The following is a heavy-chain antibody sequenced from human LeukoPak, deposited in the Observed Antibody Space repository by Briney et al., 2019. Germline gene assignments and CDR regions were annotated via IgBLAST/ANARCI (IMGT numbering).Heavy chain of an antibody. D-gene: IGHD6-19*01. J-gene: IGHJ6*02. Sequence: GGSLRLSCAASGFTFSSYAMSWVRQAPGKGLEWVSAISGSGGSTYYADSVKGRFTISRDNSKNTLYLQMNSLRAEDTAVYYCAKEVYSRGWYDYYYGMDVWGQGTTVTVSS. CDR2: ISGSGGST. CDR1: GFTFSSYA. CDR3: AKEVYSRGWYDYYYGMDV. V-gene: IGHV3-23*01.